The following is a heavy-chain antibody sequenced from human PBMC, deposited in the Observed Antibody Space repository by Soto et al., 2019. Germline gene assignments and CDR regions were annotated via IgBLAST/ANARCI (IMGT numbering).Heavy chain of an antibody. CDR2: INHSGST. V-gene: IGHV4-34*01. CDR1: GGSFSGYY. CDR3: ARGPEGYCSGGSCYYFDY. D-gene: IGHD2-15*01. J-gene: IGHJ4*02. Sequence: QVQRQQWGAGLLKPSETLSLTCAVYGGSFSGYYSSWIRQPPGKGLEWIGEINHSGSTNYNPSLKCRVTISVDTSKNQFSLKLSSVTASDTAVYYCARGPEGYCSGGSCYYFDYWGQGTLVTVSS.